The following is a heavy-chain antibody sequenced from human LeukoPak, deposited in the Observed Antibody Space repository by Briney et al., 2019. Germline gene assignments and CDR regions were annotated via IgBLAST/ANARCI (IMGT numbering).Heavy chain of an antibody. V-gene: IGHV3-21*01. CDR3: ARVRGTLDYYDSSGPFDY. Sequence: GGSLRLSCAASGFTFSSYSMNWVRQAPGKGLEWVSSISSSSSYIYCADSVKGRFTISRDNAKNSLYLQMNSLRAEDTAVYYCARVRGTLDYYDSSGPFDYWGQGTLVTVSS. CDR1: GFTFSSYS. CDR2: ISSSSSYI. D-gene: IGHD3-22*01. J-gene: IGHJ4*02.